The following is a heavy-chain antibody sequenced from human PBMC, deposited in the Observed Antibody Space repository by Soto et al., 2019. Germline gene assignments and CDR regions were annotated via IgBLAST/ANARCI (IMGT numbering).Heavy chain of an antibody. CDR2: FDPEDGET. CDR3: ARQDIVLMVYAVSDYYYYRMDV. Sequence: ASVKVSCKVSGYTLTELSMHWVRQAPGKGLEWMGGFDPEDGETIYAQKFQGRVTMTEDTSTDTAYMELSSLRSEDTAVYYCARQDIVLMVYAVSDYYYYRMDVWGQGTTVTVSS. J-gene: IGHJ6*02. D-gene: IGHD2-8*01. V-gene: IGHV1-24*01. CDR1: GYTLTELS.